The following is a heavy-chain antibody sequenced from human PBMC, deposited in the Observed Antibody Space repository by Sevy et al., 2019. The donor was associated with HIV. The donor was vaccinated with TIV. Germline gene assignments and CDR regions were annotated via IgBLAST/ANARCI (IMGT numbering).Heavy chain of an antibody. Sequence: GGSLRLSCTASGFTFGDYCMSWVRQAPGKGLEWVAFLKSDVYGGTVDHAASVRGRFVISRDDAKSMAYLQMNDLKTEDTGVYDCARWKADKSIFDYWGQGALVTVSS. V-gene: IGHV3-49*04. CDR1: GFTFGDYC. J-gene: IGHJ4*02. CDR2: LKSDVYGGTV. CDR3: ARWKADKSIFDY. D-gene: IGHD1-1*01.